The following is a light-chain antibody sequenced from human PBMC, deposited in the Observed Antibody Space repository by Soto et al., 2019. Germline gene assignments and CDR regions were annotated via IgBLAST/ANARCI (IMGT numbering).Light chain of an antibody. CDR2: DAS. J-gene: IGKJ1*01. Sequence: IVLTQSPVTLALSPGESAVLSCRASQSVSTSLAWYQHKPGQAPRLFIYDASKRAPGIPARFTGSGSGTDFTLTISSLEPEDIAVYYCQEGDVWLSLGQGTKGNIK. CDR1: QSVSTS. V-gene: IGKV3-11*01. CDR3: QEGDVWLS.